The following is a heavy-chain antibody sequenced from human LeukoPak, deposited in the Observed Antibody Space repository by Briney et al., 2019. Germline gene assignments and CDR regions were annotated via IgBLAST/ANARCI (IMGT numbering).Heavy chain of an antibody. V-gene: IGHV4-59*01. CDR2: IYYSGST. Sequence: KPSETLSLTCTASGGSISSYYWSWIRQPPGKGLEWIGYIYYSGSTNYNPSLKSRVTISVDTSKNQFSLKLSSVTAADTAVYYCARAAYSGSYHSDYWGQGTLVTVSS. CDR1: GGSISSYY. J-gene: IGHJ4*02. CDR3: ARAAYSGSYHSDY. D-gene: IGHD1-26*01.